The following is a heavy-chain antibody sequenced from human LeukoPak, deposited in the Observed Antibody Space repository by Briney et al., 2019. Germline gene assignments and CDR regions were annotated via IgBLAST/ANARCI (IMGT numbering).Heavy chain of an antibody. CDR2: IYTSGST. J-gene: IGHJ5*02. D-gene: IGHD2-2*01. V-gene: IGHV4-61*02. CDR3: ARVYCSSTSCWFDP. Sequence: QVQLQESGPGLVKPSQTLSLTCTVSGGSISSGSYYWSWIRQPAGKGLEWIGCIYTSGSTNYNPSLKSRVTISVDTSKNQFSLKLSSVTAADAAVYYCARVYCSSTSCWFDPWGQGTLVTVSS. CDR1: GGSISSGSYY.